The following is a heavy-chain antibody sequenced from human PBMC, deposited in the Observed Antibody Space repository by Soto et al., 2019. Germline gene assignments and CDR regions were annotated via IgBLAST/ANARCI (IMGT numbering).Heavy chain of an antibody. Sequence: GGSLRLSCAASGCTVSSSQMTWVRQAPGKALEWVSLIFIGGTTQYAVSVKGRFTISRDYSRNTVFLQMNSLRAKDTAVYYCARLGPYASGTYSCRHHRFDPWGEGT. CDR1: GCTVSSSQ. J-gene: IGHJ5*02. CDR2: IFIGGTT. V-gene: IGHV3-53*01. CDR3: ARLGPYASGTYSCRHHRFDP. D-gene: IGHD3-10*01.